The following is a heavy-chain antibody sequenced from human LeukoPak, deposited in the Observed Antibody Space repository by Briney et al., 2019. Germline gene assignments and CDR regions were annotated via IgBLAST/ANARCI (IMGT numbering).Heavy chain of an antibody. J-gene: IGHJ4*02. CDR3: ARAPLGYSYGYRY. CDR2: IIPIFGTA. CDR1: GGTFSSYV. Sequence: SVKVSCKASGGTFSSYVISWVRQAPGQGLEWMGGIIPIFGTANYAQKFQGRVTITTDESTSTAYMELSSLRSEDTAVYYCARAPLGYSYGYRYWGQGTLVTVSS. D-gene: IGHD5-18*01. V-gene: IGHV1-69*05.